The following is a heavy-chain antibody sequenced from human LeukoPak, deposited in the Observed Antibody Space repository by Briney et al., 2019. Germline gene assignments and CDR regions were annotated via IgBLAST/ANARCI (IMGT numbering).Heavy chain of an antibody. D-gene: IGHD3-10*01. J-gene: IGHJ4*02. CDR1: GYSISSGYY. V-gene: IGHV4-38-2*02. CDR3: ARDIGRGPYYFDY. CDR2: IYHSRST. Sequence: SETLSLTCTVSGYSISSGYYWGWIRQPPGKGLEWIGSIYHSRSTYYNPSLKSRVTISVDTSKNQFSLKLSSVTAADTAVYYCARDIGRGPYYFDYWGQGTLVTVSS.